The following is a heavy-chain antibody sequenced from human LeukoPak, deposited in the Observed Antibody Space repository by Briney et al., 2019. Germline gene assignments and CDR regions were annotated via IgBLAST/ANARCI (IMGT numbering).Heavy chain of an antibody. D-gene: IGHD3-22*01. CDR1: GGSISSYY. J-gene: IGHJ4*02. CDR3: ARLYYDSSDYYYYFDY. V-gene: IGHV4-4*09. CDR2: IYTSGST. Sequence: SETLSLTCTVPGGSISSYYWSWIRQPPGKGLEWIGYIYTSGSTNYNPSLKSRVTISVDTSKNQFSLKLSSVTAADTAVYYCARLYYDSSDYYYYFDYWGQGTLVTVSS.